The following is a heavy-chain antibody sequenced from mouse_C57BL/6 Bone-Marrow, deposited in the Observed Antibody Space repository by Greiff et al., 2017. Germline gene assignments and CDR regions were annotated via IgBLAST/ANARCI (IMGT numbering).Heavy chain of an antibody. CDR3: TRCYGGSYDWYFDV. Sequence: VQLQQSGAELVRPGASVPLSCKASGYTFTDYEMHWVKQTPVHGLEWIGAIDPETGGTAYNQKFKGKAILTADKSSSTAYMELRGLTSEDSAVYYCTRCYGGSYDWYFDVWGTGTTVTVAS. CDR1: GYTFTDYE. CDR2: IDPETGGT. V-gene: IGHV1-15*01. J-gene: IGHJ1*03. D-gene: IGHD1-1*01.